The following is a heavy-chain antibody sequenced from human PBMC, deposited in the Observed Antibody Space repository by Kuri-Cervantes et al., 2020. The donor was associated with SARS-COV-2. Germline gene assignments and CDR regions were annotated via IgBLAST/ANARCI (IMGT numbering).Heavy chain of an antibody. CDR3: ARGAVAGERGFDY. D-gene: IGHD6-19*01. CDR2: LRPIFGTA. CDR1: GGTFSSYA. V-gene: IGHV1-69*13. J-gene: IGHJ4*02. Sequence: SVKVSCKASGGTFSSYAISWVRQAPGQGLEWMGGLRPIFGTANYAKKFQGRVTITADESTSTAYMELSSLRSEDTAVYYCARGAVAGERGFDYWGQGTLVTVSS.